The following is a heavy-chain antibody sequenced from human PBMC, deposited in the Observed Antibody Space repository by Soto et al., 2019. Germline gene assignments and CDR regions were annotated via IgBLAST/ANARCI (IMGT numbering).Heavy chain of an antibody. J-gene: IGHJ4*02. D-gene: IGHD3-3*01. CDR2: VGGSDTDK. V-gene: IGHV3-23*05. CDR1: GFTFSAYA. Sequence: GGSLRLSCAASGFTFSAYAMSWVRQAPGKGLQWVSGVGGSDTDKHYADSVRGRFTVSRDNSKNTLYLQMNSLRAEDTAVYYCAKGSPSPLEWLLPYYFDYWGQGTLVTVSS. CDR3: AKGSPSPLEWLLPYYFDY.